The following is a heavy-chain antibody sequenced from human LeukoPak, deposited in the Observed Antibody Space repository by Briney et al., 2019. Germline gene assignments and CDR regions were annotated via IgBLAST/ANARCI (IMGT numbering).Heavy chain of an antibody. CDR1: GGSISSYY. D-gene: IGHD3-22*01. CDR2: IYTSGST. J-gene: IGHJ6*03. V-gene: IGHV4-4*07. CDR3: ARVNYYDSSGYYAYYYYMDV. Sequence: SETLSLTCTVSGGSISSYYWSWIRQPAGKGLEWIGRIYTSGSTNYNPSLKSRVNISVDKSKNQFSLKLSSVTAADTAVYYCARVNYYDSSGYYAYYYYMDVWGKGTTVTVSS.